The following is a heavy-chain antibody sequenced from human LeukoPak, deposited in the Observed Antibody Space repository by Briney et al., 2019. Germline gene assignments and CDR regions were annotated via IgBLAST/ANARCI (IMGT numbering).Heavy chain of an antibody. CDR3: AKGLAFDI. J-gene: IGHJ3*02. Sequence: GGSLRLSCAASGFTFSSYAMHWVRQAPGKGLEWVAVISYDGSNKYYADSVKGRFTISRDNAKNSLYLQMNSLRAEDTALYYCAKGLAFDIWGQGTMVTVSS. V-gene: IGHV3-30-3*01. CDR1: GFTFSSYA. D-gene: IGHD3-16*01. CDR2: ISYDGSNK.